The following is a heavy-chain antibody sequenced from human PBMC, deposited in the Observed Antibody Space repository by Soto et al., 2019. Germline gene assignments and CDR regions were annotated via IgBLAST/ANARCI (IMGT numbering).Heavy chain of an antibody. Sequence: SXKVSFKASGYTXNDYAIDLVRQAPGRSLEWMGWVDTGNGNTKYSEEFEDRITISRDNFARTAAIELNRLKSDDTEIYYCARDDKWDPRGVEVQQDDYFDYWGRGTLGTVSS. CDR1: GYTXNDYA. CDR2: VDTGNGNT. V-gene: IGHV1-3*04. D-gene: IGHD1-26*01. J-gene: IGHJ4*02. CDR3: ARDDKWDPRGVEVQQDDYFDY.